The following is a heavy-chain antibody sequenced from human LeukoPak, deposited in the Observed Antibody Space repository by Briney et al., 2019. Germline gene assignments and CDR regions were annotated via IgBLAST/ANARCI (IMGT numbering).Heavy chain of an antibody. Sequence: PGGSLRLSCGGSGFNFSKYWMSWVRQAPGKGLEWVADIKQDGSEKFYVDSVKGRFTISRDNAKNSLNLQMNSLRVGDTAVYYCAASPLRYFDWSAPSFDYWGQGTLVTVSS. CDR2: IKQDGSEK. V-gene: IGHV3-7*01. CDR3: AASPLRYFDWSAPSFDY. J-gene: IGHJ4*02. D-gene: IGHD3-9*01. CDR1: GFNFSKYW.